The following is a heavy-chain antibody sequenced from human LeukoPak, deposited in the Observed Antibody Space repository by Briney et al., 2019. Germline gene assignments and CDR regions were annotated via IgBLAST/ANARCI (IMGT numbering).Heavy chain of an antibody. V-gene: IGHV3-7*02. CDR2: IKEEGSGK. Sequence: PGGSLRLSCAASGFTFSSYAMSWVRQAPGKGLEWVANIKEEGSGKYYVDSVQGRSTISRDNAKNSLYLQMNSLRAEDTAVYYCARIYYDSSGYRLFDYWGQGTLVTVSS. J-gene: IGHJ4*02. CDR1: GFTFSSYA. CDR3: ARIYYDSSGYRLFDY. D-gene: IGHD3-22*01.